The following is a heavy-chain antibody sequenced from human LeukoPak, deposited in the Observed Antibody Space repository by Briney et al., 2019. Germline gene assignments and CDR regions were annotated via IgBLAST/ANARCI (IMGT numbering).Heavy chain of an antibody. V-gene: IGHV1-18*01. J-gene: IGHJ4*02. D-gene: IGHD3-22*01. CDR2: ISAYNGNT. CDR3: ARGLSTYYYDSSGYTPNDY. CDR1: GYTFTSYG. Sequence: GASVKVSCKASGYTFTSYGISWVRQAPGQGLEWMGWISAYNGNTNYAQKFQGRVTMTRNTSISTAYMELSSLRSEDTAVYYRARGLSTYYYDSSGYTPNDYWGQGTLVTVSS.